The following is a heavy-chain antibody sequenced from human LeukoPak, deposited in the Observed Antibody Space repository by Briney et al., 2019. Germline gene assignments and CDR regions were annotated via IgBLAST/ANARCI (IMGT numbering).Heavy chain of an antibody. J-gene: IGHJ3*02. CDR2: IKQDGSEK. D-gene: IGHD3-10*01. CDR3: ARDPPLYYYGSGSPTDI. Sequence: GGSLRLSCAASGFTFSNYWMGWVRQAPGKGLEWVANIKQDGSEKRYVDPVKGRFTISRDNAKNSLYLQMDSLRTEDTAVYYCARDPPLYYYGSGSPTDIWGQGTMVTVSS. CDR1: GFTFSNYW. V-gene: IGHV3-7*01.